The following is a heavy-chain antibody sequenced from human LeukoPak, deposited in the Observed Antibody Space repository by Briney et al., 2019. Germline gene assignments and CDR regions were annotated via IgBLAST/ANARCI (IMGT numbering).Heavy chain of an antibody. D-gene: IGHD4-17*01. J-gene: IGHJ6*03. CDR1: GYTFRGYY. V-gene: IGHV1-2*06. CDR2: INPNSGGT. Sequence: GATVKVSXKASGYTFRGYYMHWVRQAPGQGLEWIGRINPNSGGTNYAQKFQGRVTMTRDTSISTAYMEVRRLRSDDTAVYYCARERMTTVTTDYYYYMDVWGKGTTVTVSS. CDR3: ARERMTTVTTDYYYYMDV.